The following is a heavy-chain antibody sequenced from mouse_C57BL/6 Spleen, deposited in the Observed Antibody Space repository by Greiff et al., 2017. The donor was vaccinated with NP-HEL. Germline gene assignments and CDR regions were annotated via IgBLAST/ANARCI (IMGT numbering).Heavy chain of an antibody. D-gene: IGHD1-1*01. V-gene: IGHV1-54*01. J-gene: IGHJ2*01. Sequence: VQLQQSGAELVRPGTSVKVSCKASGYAFTTYLIEWVKQRPGQGLEWIGVINPGSGGTNYNEKFKGKATLTADKSSSTAYMQLSSLTSEDSAVYFCARSSVVARYFDYWGQGTTLTVSS. CDR3: ARSSVVARYFDY. CDR1: GYAFTTYL. CDR2: INPGSGGT.